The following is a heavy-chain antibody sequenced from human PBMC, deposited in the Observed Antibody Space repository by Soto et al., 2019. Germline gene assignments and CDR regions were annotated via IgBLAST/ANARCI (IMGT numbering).Heavy chain of an antibody. CDR2: MDYTGNT. CDR3: ARINKGYGTDS. Sequence: QLQLQESGPGLVKPSETLSLTCTVSGGSISSSSYYWGCIPQPPGKVLEWIASMDYTGNTFYNPSLTSRVTISVDTSKNQFSLKVTSVTAADTAVYYCARINKGYGTDSWGQGTLVTVSS. D-gene: IGHD5-18*01. J-gene: IGHJ4*02. CDR1: GGSISSSSYY. V-gene: IGHV4-39*01.